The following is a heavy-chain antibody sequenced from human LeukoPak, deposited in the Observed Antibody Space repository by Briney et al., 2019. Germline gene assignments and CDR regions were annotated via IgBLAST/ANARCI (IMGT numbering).Heavy chain of an antibody. J-gene: IGHJ4*02. CDR3: ARTTYYGSGGNYFDY. CDR1: GFTVSSNY. Sequence: GGSPRLSCAASGFTVSSNYMSWVRQAPGKGLEWVSDIYSGGSTYYADSVKGRFTISRDNSKNTLYLQMNSLRAEDTAVYYCARTTYYGSGGNYFDYWGQGTLVTVSS. D-gene: IGHD3-10*01. V-gene: IGHV3-53*01. CDR2: IYSGGST.